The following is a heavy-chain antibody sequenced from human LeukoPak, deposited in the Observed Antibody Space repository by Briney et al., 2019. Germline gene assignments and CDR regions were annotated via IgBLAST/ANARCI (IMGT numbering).Heavy chain of an antibody. CDR3: TRDHCSGGTCYLFDH. CDR1: GYTFTNYA. Sequence: EASVKVSCKASGYTFTNYAMNWVRQAPGQGLEWMGWINTNTGNPTYAQGFTGRFVFSLDTAVSTAYLQISSLKAEDTAVYYCTRDHCSGGTCYLFDHWGQGTLVTVSS. CDR2: INTNTGNP. D-gene: IGHD2-15*01. J-gene: IGHJ5*02. V-gene: IGHV7-4-1*02.